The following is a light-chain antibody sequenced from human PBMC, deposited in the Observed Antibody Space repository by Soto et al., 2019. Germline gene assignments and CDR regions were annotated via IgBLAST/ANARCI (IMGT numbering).Light chain of an antibody. CDR2: WAS. CDR3: QQYFSAPLT. J-gene: IGKJ4*01. CDR1: XXXLYSHNNKNY. Sequence: IVMTHSPDSLTVSLCYXSTIXXXXXXXXLYSHNNKNYLAWYQQKPGTAPKLLIYWASTWESGVPARFSGSGSGTDFTLTISSLQAEDVAVYYCQQYFSAPLTFGGGTKV. V-gene: IGKV4-1*01.